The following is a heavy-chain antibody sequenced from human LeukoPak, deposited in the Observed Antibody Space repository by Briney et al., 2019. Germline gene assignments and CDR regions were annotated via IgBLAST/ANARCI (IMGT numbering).Heavy chain of an antibody. V-gene: IGHV4-34*01. D-gene: IGHD5-12*01. Sequence: AAETLSLTCAVDGGSFSVDYCSSIRQPAGKGREWIGEINNSGSTNYNPSLKSRVTISVDTSKTQFSLKLSSVTAADTAVYYCARGRARMTRAYFDYWGQGTLVTVSS. CDR2: INNSGST. CDR3: ARGRARMTRAYFDY. J-gene: IGHJ4*02. CDR1: GGSFSVDY.